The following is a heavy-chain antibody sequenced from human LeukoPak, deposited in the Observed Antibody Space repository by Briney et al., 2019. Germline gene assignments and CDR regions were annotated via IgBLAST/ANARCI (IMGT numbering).Heavy chain of an antibody. Sequence: GGSLRLSCAVSGISLSNYGMSWVRQAPGKGLEWVAGISGSGGSTNYADSVKGRFTISRDNPKNTLYLQMNRLRAEDTAVYFCAKRGVVIRVILVGFHKEAYYFDSWGQGALVTASS. D-gene: IGHD3-22*01. CDR3: AKRGVVIRVILVGFHKEAYYFDS. CDR2: ISGSGGST. J-gene: IGHJ4*02. CDR1: GISLSNYG. V-gene: IGHV3-23*01.